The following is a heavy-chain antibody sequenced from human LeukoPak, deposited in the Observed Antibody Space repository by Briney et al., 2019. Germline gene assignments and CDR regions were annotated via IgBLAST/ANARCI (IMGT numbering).Heavy chain of an antibody. J-gene: IGHJ6*02. Sequence: SETLSLTCTVSGGSISNYYWNWIRLSPGKGLEWIGCLHYSGSTNYNPSLESRVTISVDTSNNQFFLRLSSVTAADTAVYYCARDYYGSGSYYNHFYGMDVWGQGTTVIVSS. D-gene: IGHD3-10*01. V-gene: IGHV4-59*12. CDR3: ARDYYGSGSYYNHFYGMDV. CDR2: LHYSGST. CDR1: GGSISNYY.